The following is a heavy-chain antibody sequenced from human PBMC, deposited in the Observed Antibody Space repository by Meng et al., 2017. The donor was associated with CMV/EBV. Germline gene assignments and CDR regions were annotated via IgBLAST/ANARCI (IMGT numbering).Heavy chain of an antibody. J-gene: IGHJ4*02. CDR3: ARVRRDIHFDY. D-gene: IGHD2-15*01. Sequence: GGSLRLSCAASGFTFNSYWMSWVRQAPGKGLEWVANIKQDGSEKYYVDSVKGRFTISRDNAKNSLYLQMNSLRAEDTAVYYCARVRRDIHFDYWGQGTLVTVSS. CDR2: IKQDGSEK. V-gene: IGHV3-7*01. CDR1: GFTFNSYW.